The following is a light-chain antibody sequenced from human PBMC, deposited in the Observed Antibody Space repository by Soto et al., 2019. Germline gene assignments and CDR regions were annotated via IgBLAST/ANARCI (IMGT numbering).Light chain of an antibody. J-gene: IGKJ1*01. CDR3: QKYDSAHWT. CDR1: QGISNY. Sequence: DIQMTQSPSSLSASVRDRVTITCRASQGISNYLAWYQQKPGKVPKLLIYAASTLQSGVPSRFSGSGSGTDFTLTIIRLQPEDFATYYCQKYDSAHWTFGQGTKVEIK. CDR2: AAS. V-gene: IGKV1-27*01.